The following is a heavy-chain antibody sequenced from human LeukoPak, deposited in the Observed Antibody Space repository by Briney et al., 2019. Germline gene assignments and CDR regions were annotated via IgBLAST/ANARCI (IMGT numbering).Heavy chain of an antibody. CDR3: ARDQGPYHDPHNYGMDV. CDR2: ISSSSSTI. Sequence: PGGSLRLSCAASGFTFSSYSMNWVRQAPGKGLEWVSYISSSSSTIYYADSVKGRFTISRDNAKNSLYLQMNSLRAEDTAVYYCARDQGPYHDPHNYGMDVWGQGTTVTVSS. D-gene: IGHD3-3*01. CDR1: GFTFSSYS. J-gene: IGHJ6*02. V-gene: IGHV3-48*01.